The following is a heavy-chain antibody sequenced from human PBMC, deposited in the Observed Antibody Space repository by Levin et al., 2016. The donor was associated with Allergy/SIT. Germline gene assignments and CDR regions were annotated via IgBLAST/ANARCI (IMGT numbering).Heavy chain of an antibody. CDR2: SIIVGGT. CDR3: ARDLRGYRGRFDY. CDR1: GGSISSSSYY. D-gene: IGHD5-18*01. J-gene: IGHJ4*02. V-gene: IGHV4-39*02. Sequence: GSLRLSCTVSGGSISSSSYYWGWIRQPQGGLEWIGVSIIVGGTYYNPSLKSRVTISVDTSKNQFSLKLSSVTAADTAVYYCARDLRGYRGRFDYWGQGTLVTVSS.